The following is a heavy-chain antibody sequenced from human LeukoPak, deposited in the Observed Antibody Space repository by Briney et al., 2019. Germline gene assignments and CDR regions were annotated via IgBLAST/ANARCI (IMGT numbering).Heavy chain of an antibody. CDR3: ANRRRASRGYGMDV. CDR2: ISAYNGNT. J-gene: IGHJ6*02. V-gene: IGHV1-18*01. D-gene: IGHD1-1*01. CDR1: GYTFTSYG. Sequence: ASVEVSCKASGYTFTSYGISWVRQAPGQGLEWMGWISAYNGNTNYAQKLQGRVTVTTDTSTSTAYMELRSLRSDDTAVYYCANRRRASRGYGMDVWGQGITVTVSS.